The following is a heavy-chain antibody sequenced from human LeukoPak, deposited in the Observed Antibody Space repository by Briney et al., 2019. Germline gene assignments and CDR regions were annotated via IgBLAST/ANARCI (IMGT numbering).Heavy chain of an antibody. CDR3: ARVIYDYVWGSYRSFDY. CDR1: GYTFTGYY. V-gene: IGHV1-2*02. J-gene: IGHJ4*02. Sequence: ASVKVSCKASGYTFTGYYMHWVRQAPGQGLEWMGWINPNSGGTNYAQKFQGRVTMTRDTSISTAYMELSRLRSDDTAVYYCARVIYDYVWGSYRSFDYWGQGTLVTVSS. CDR2: INPNSGGT. D-gene: IGHD3-16*02.